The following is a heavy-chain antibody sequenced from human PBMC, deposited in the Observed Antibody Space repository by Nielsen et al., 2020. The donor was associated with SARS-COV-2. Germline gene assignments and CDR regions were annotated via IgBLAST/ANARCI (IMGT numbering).Heavy chain of an antibody. CDR3: AKFGVRGVPDESHFDY. CDR1: GFTFSSYA. CDR2: ISYDGSNK. D-gene: IGHD3-10*01. J-gene: IGHJ4*02. Sequence: GESLKISCAASGFTFSSYAMHWVRQAPGKGLEWVAVISYDGSNKYYADSVKGRFTISRDNSKNTLYLQMNSLRAEDTAVCYCAKFGVRGVPDESHFDYWGQGTLVTVSS. V-gene: IGHV3-30-3*02.